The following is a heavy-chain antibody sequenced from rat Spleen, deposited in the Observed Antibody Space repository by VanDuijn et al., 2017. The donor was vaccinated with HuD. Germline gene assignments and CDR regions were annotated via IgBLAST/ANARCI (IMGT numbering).Heavy chain of an antibody. J-gene: IGHJ2*01. D-gene: IGHD1-4*01. Sequence: EVQLVESGGGLVQPGRSLKFSCAASGFTFSDYAMAWVRQAPKKVLEGVAPVIYDGSSTYYRDSVKGRFTISRDNAKSTLYLQMDSLRSEDTATNYCARHGTTRAFDYWGQGVMVTVSS. CDR2: VIYDGSST. CDR1: GFTFSDYA. V-gene: IGHV5-17*01. CDR3: ARHGTTRAFDY.